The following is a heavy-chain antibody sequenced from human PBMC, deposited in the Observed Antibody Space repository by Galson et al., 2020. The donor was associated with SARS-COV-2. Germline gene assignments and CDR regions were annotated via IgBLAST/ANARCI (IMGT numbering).Heavy chain of an antibody. V-gene: IGHV4-31*03. CDR1: GDSISSGGYY. CDR3: ARVRPADYSYYYYMDV. Sequence: SETLSLTCNVSGDSISSGGYYWSWIRQHPGKGLEWIGYIYYSGSTYYNPSLESRVTISADTSKNQFSVKLTSVTAADTAVYYCARVRPADYSYYYYMDVWGKGTTVTVSS. J-gene: IGHJ6*03. D-gene: IGHD4-4*01. CDR2: IYYSGST.